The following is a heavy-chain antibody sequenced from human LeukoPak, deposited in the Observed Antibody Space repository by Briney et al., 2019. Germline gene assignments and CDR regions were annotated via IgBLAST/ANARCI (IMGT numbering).Heavy chain of an antibody. CDR2: MNPNSGNT. Sequence: GASVKVSCKASGYTFTSYDFNWVRQATGQGLEWMGWMNPNSGNTGYAQKFQGRVTMTRNTSISTAYMELSSLRSEDTAVYYCARGRGYSYGLYRSEIDYWGQGTLVTVSS. CDR3: ARGRGYSYGLYRSEIDY. V-gene: IGHV1-8*01. CDR1: GYTFTSYD. D-gene: IGHD5-18*01. J-gene: IGHJ4*02.